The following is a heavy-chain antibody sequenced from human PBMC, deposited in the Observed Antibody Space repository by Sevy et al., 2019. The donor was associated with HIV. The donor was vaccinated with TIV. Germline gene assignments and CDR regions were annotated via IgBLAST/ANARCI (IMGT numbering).Heavy chain of an antibody. V-gene: IGHV3-30*18. J-gene: IGHJ6*02. D-gene: IGHD6-13*01. CDR3: AKDTGYSSSWYSHYYYGMDV. Sequence: GGSLRLSCAASGFTFSSYGMHWVRQAPGKGLEWVAVISYDGSNKYYADSVKGRFTISRDNSKNTLYLQMNSLRAEDTAVYYCAKDTGYSSSWYSHYYYGMDVWGQGTTVTVSS. CDR2: ISYDGSNK. CDR1: GFTFSSYG.